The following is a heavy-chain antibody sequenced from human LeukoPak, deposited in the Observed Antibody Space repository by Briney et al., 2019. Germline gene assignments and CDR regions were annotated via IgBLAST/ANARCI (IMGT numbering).Heavy chain of an antibody. J-gene: IGHJ4*02. D-gene: IGHD4-17*01. CDR1: GFTFSSYE. CDR2: ISSSGSTI. V-gene: IGHV3-48*03. CDR3: ARVLHDYGDYVPY. Sequence: GGSLRLSCAASGFTFSSYEMNWVRQAPGKGLEWVSYISSSGSTIYYADSVKGRFTISRDNAKNSLYLQMNSLRAEDTAVYYCARVLHDYGDYVPYWGQGTLVTVSS.